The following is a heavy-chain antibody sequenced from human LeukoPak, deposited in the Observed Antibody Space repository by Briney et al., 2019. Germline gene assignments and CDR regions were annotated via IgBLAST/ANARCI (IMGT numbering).Heavy chain of an antibody. J-gene: IGHJ4*02. CDR1: GFTLSSYA. CDR2: ISSNGGST. D-gene: IGHD6-19*01. V-gene: IGHV3-64*01. CDR3: ARAPRGAVAGYYFDY. Sequence: PGGSLRLSCVASGFTLSSYAMHWVRQAPGKGLEYVSAISSNGGSTYYANSVNGRFTISRDNSKNTLYLQMGSLRADDMAVYYCARAPRGAVAGYYFDYCGQGTLVTVSS.